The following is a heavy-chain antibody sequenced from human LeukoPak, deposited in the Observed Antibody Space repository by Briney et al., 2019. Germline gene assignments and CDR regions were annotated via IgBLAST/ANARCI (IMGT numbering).Heavy chain of an antibody. J-gene: IGHJ4*02. CDR3: ARDVANFDY. V-gene: IGHV3-7*01. Sequence: GGSLRLSCAASGFTFSNYWMSWVRQSPGKGLEWVAKIKQDGSEKYYVDSVKGRFTISRDNAKKSLYLQMNSLRAEDTAVYYCARDVANFDYWGQGTLVTVSS. CDR1: GFTFSNYW. CDR2: IKQDGSEK.